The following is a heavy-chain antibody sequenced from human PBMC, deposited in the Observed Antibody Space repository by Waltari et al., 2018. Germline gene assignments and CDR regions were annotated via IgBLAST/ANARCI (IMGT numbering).Heavy chain of an antibody. CDR1: GFTFSSYG. CDR3: ATWGSWGGY. V-gene: IGHV3-30*02. Sequence: QVQLVESGGGVVQPGGSLRLSCAASGFTFSSYGMHWVRQAPGKGLEWVAFIRYDGSNKYYADSVKGRFTISRDNSKNTLYLQMNSLRAEDTAVYYCATWGSWGGYWGQGTLVTVSS. J-gene: IGHJ4*02. D-gene: IGHD7-27*01. CDR2: IRYDGSNK.